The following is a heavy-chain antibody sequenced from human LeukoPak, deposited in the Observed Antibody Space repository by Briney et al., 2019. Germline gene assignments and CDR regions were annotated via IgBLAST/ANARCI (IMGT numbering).Heavy chain of an antibody. CDR3: ARGRSSGWPYYFDY. Sequence: GGSLRLSCAASGFTFSNYAIHCVRQAPGKGLEWVALIWYDGSEKFYADSVKGRFTISRDNSKNTLYLQMNSLRAADTAVYYCARGRSSGWPYYFDYWGQGTLVTVSS. CDR1: GFTFSNYA. CDR2: IWYDGSEK. D-gene: IGHD6-19*01. V-gene: IGHV3-33*01. J-gene: IGHJ4*02.